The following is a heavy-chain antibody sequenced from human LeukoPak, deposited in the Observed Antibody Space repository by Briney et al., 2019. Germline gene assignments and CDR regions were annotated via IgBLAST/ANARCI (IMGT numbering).Heavy chain of an antibody. CDR1: GGSISTYY. CDR2: IDYTGNS. Sequence: SETLSLTCTVSGGSISTYYWNWIRQPPGRALEWIGYIDYTGNSNFNPSLKSRVTFSIDTSNNQFSLNLHSVTAADTAIYYCARSPYSGSWYNVRGTPNWLDPWGQGSLVTVSS. V-gene: IGHV4-59*01. CDR3: ARSPYSGSWYNVRGTPNWLDP. J-gene: IGHJ5*02. D-gene: IGHD6-13*01.